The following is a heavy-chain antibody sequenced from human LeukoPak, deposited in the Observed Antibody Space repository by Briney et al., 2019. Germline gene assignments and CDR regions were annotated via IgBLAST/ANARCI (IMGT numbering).Heavy chain of an antibody. Sequence: GGSLRLSCAASGFTFSSYAMSWVRQAPGKGLEWVSAISGSGGSTYYADSVKGRFTISRDNSKNTLYLQMNSLRAEDTAVYYCARGRFNYDDSGYSSFYYWGQGTLVTVSS. V-gene: IGHV3-23*01. D-gene: IGHD3-22*01. CDR2: ISGSGGST. CDR3: ARGRFNYDDSGYSSFYY. J-gene: IGHJ4*02. CDR1: GFTFSSYA.